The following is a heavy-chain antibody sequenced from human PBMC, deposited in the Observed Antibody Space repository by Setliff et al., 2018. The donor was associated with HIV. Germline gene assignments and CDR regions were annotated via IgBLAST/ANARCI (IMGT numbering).Heavy chain of an antibody. J-gene: IGHJ4*02. CDR1: GGSISTSN. V-gene: IGHV3-74*03. CDR2: ISGSGGST. CDR3: ARGLSFYDPGGFDY. Sequence: HPSETLSLTCTVSGGSISTSNWWGWIRQTPGKGLEWVSAISGSGGSTMYADSVKGRFTISRDNAKNTLYLQMNSLRVDDTAVYYCARGLSFYDPGGFDYWGQGTLVTVSS. D-gene: IGHD3-22*01.